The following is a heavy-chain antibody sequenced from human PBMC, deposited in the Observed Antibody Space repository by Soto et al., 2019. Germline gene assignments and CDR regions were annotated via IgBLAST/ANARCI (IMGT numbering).Heavy chain of an antibody. V-gene: IGHV4-39*01. J-gene: IGHJ4*02. CDR2: LFYGGTT. Sequence: PSETLSLTCTFSCGSISGYYWTWIRQPPGKGLEWVGSLFYGGTTDYNPSLKSRLTMSLDTSKNHFSLKLRSVTAADTAVYYCARHRGPAPVYWGQGTLVTVSS. CDR3: ARHRGPAPVY. CDR1: CGSISGYY. D-gene: IGHD3-10*01.